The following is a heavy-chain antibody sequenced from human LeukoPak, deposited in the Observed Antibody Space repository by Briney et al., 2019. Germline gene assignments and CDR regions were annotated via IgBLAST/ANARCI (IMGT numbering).Heavy chain of an antibody. J-gene: IGHJ5*02. Sequence: PSETLSLTCAVYGGSFSGYYWSWIRQPPGKGLEWIGEINHSGSTNYNPSLKSRVTISVDTSKNQFSLKLSSVTAADTAVYYCARLLFDPWGQGTLATVSS. CDR3: ARLLFDP. CDR2: INHSGST. CDR1: GGSFSGYY. V-gene: IGHV4-34*01.